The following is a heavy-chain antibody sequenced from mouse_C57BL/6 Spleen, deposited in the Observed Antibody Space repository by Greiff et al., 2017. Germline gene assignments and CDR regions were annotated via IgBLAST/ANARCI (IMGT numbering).Heavy chain of an antibody. CDR3: SRDGSSSFDY. Sequence: QVQLQQSGAELARPGASVKMSCKASGYTFTSYTMHWVKQRPGQGLEWIGYINPSSGYTKYNQKFKDKATLTAAKSSSTAYMQLSSLTSEDSAVYYCSRDGSSSFDYWGQGTTLTVSS. V-gene: IGHV1-4*01. J-gene: IGHJ2*01. CDR2: INPSSGYT. D-gene: IGHD1-1*01. CDR1: GYTFTSYT.